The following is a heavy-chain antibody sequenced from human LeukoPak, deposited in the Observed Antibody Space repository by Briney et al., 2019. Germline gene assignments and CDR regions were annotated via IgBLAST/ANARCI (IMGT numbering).Heavy chain of an antibody. D-gene: IGHD5-18*01. CDR1: GFSFSSYS. Sequence: GGSLRLSCAASGFSFSSYSMNWVRQAPGKGLEWVSYISSSSSTIYYADSVKGRFTISRDNAKNSLYLQMNSLRAEDTAVYYCARAERVQLWGRRDYWGQGTLVTVSS. V-gene: IGHV3-48*04. CDR3: ARAERVQLWGRRDY. J-gene: IGHJ4*02. CDR2: ISSSSSTI.